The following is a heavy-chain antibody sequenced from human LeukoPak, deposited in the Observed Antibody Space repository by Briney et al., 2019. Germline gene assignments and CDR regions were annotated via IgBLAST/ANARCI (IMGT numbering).Heavy chain of an antibody. D-gene: IGHD6-13*01. J-gene: IGHJ3*02. CDR2: IKSKTYGGTT. Sequence: GGSLRLSCTASEFNFGDYAMSWVRQAPGKGLEWVSFIKSKTYGGTTEYAASVRGRFTISRDDSKSIAYLQMNSLKTEDTAVYYCTTIGGIAAFSGDIWGQGTMVTVSS. CDR3: TTIGGIAAFSGDI. V-gene: IGHV3-49*04. CDR1: EFNFGDYA.